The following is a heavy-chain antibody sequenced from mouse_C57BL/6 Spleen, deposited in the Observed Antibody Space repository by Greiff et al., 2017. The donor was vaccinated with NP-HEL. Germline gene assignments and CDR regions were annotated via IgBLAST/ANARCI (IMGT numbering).Heavy chain of an antibody. CDR3: ARHGSGPYYYAMDY. D-gene: IGHD3-2*02. CDR1: GFSLTSYG. V-gene: IGHV2-6-1*01. Sequence: VQLVESGPGLVAPSQSLSITCTVSGFSLTSYGVHWVRQPPGKGLEWLVVIWSDGSTTYNSALKSRLSISKDNSKSQVFLKMNSLQTDDTAMYYCARHGSGPYYYAMDYWGQGTSVTVSS. J-gene: IGHJ4*01. CDR2: IWSDGST.